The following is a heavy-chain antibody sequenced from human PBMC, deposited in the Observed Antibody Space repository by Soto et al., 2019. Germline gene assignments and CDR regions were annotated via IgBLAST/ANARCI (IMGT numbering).Heavy chain of an antibody. CDR3: AREGPAPYYYYGMDV. Sequence: QVQLVQSRGEVKKPGASVKVSCKTSGYSFTTYGISWVRQAPGQGLEWMGWISGYNGNTNYAQNLKGRVTMTTDTSTSTAYMELRSLRSDDTAVYYCAREGPAPYYYYGMDVWCQGSTVTVSS. V-gene: IGHV1-18*01. J-gene: IGHJ6*02. CDR1: GYSFTTYG. CDR2: ISGYNGNT.